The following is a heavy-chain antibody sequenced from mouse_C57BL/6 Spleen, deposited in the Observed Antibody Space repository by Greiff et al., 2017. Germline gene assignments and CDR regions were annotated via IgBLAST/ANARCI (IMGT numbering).Heavy chain of an antibody. CDR2: ISSGSSTI. CDR3: ATPWDGYYLDY. Sequence: EVKLVEPGGGLVKPGGSLKLSCAASGFTFSDYGMHWVRQAPEKGLEWVAYISSGSSTIYYADTVKGRFTLSRDNATNTLFLQISGLRSGDSSMYYGATPWDGYYLDYWGQGTSVTVSS. CDR1: GFTFSDYG. D-gene: IGHD2-3*01. J-gene: IGHJ4*01. V-gene: IGHV5-17*01.